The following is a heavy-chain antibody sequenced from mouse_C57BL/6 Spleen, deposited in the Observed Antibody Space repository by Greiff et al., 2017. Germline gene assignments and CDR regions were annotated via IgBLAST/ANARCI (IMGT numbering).Heavy chain of an antibody. V-gene: IGHV1-82*01. CDR3: ARSHYYGSSCYFDV. CDR1: GYAFSSSW. CDR2: IYPGDGDT. J-gene: IGHJ1*03. Sequence: VQLVESGPELVKPGASVKISCKASGYAFSSSWMNWVKQRPGKGLEWIGRIYPGDGDTNYNGKFKGKATLTADKSSSTAYMQLSSLTSEDSAVYFCARSHYYGSSCYFDVWGTGTTVTVSS. D-gene: IGHD1-1*01.